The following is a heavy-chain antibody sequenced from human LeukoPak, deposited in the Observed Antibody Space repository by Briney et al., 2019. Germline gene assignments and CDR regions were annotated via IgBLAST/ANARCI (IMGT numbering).Heavy chain of an antibody. CDR2: IYHSGST. V-gene: IGHV4-4*02. D-gene: IGHD4-17*01. J-gene: IGHJ5*02. Sequence: SGTLSLTCAVSGGSISSSNWWSWVRQPPGKGLEWIGEIYHSGSTNYNPSLKSRVTISVDKSKNQFSLKLSSVTAADTAVYYCAYIDWQVGYGDYEHWFDPWGQGTLVTVSS. CDR1: GGSISSSNW. CDR3: AYIDWQVGYGDYEHWFDP.